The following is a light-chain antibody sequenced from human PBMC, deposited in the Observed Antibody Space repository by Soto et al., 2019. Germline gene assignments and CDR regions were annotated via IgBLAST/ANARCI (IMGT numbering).Light chain of an antibody. Sequence: QSALTQPRSVSGSPGQSVTISCTGTSSDVGGYNYVSWYQQHPGKAPKLMIYDVSKRPSGVPDRFSGSKSGNTASLTISGLQAGDEDDYYCCSYAGSYTWVFGGGTKVTVL. J-gene: IGLJ3*02. V-gene: IGLV2-11*01. CDR3: CSYAGSYTWV. CDR1: SSDVGGYNY. CDR2: DVS.